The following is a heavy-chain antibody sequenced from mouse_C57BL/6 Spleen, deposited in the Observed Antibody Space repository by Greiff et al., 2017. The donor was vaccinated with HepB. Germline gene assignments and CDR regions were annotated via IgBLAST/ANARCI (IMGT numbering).Heavy chain of an antibody. V-gene: IGHV1-81*01. CDR1: GYTFTSYG. CDR2: IYPRSGNT. Sequence: QVHVKQSGAELARPGASVKLSCKASGYTFTSYGISWVKQRTGQGLEWIGEIYPRSGNTYYNEKFKGKATLTADKSSSTAYMELRSLTSEDSAVYFCARRGFNYGSSPLPFDYWGQGTTLTVSS. CDR3: ARRGFNYGSSPLPFDY. J-gene: IGHJ2*01. D-gene: IGHD1-1*01.